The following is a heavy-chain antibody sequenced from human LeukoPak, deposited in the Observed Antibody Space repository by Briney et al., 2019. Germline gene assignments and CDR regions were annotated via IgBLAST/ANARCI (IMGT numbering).Heavy chain of an antibody. D-gene: IGHD3-22*01. CDR2: ISGSGGST. J-gene: IGHJ4*02. CDR1: GFTFSSYA. CDR3: AKAPDYYDSSGYLPADY. Sequence: GGSLRLSCAASGFTFSSYAMSWVRQAPGKGLEWVSAISGSGGSTYYADSVKGRFTISRDNSKNTLYLQMNSLRAEDTAVYYCAKAPDYYDSSGYLPADYWGQGTLVTVSS. V-gene: IGHV3-23*01.